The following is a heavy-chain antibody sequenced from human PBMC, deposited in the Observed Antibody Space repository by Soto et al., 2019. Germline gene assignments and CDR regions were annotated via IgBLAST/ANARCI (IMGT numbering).Heavy chain of an antibody. CDR3: ARAHYDLWSGTRDYFDY. CDR1: GFTFRNYA. CDR2: ISYDGSEK. Sequence: ESGGGVVQSGKSLRISCAASGFTFRNYAMHWVRQAPGKGLEWVAVISYDGSEKFYAASVEGRFAISRDKSGNTVYLQMNSLRVEDTAVYYCARAHYDLWSGTRDYFDYWGQGALVTVSS. J-gene: IGHJ4*02. V-gene: IGHV3-30*03. D-gene: IGHD3-3*01.